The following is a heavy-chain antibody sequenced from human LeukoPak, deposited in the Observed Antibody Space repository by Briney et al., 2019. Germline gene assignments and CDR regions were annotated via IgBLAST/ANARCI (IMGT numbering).Heavy chain of an antibody. V-gene: IGHV4-39*07. CDR3: ARNYYDSSGPTDP. CDR2: IYYSGST. J-gene: IGHJ5*02. Sequence: PSETLSLTCTVSGGSISSSSYYWGWIRQPPGKGLEWIGSIYYSGSTYYNPSLKSRVTISVDTSKNQFSLKLSSVTAADTAVYYCARNYYDSSGPTDPWGQGTLVTVSS. CDR1: GGSISSSSYY. D-gene: IGHD3-22*01.